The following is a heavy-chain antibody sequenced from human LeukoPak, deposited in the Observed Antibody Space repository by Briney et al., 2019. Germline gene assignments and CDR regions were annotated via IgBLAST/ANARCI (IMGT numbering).Heavy chain of an antibody. V-gene: IGHV3-48*01. D-gene: IGHD6-6*01. CDR2: ISSSSSSI. CDR1: RFTFSSYS. Sequence: GGSLRLSCAASRFTFSSYSMNWVRQAPGKGLEWVSYISSSSSSIYYANSVKGRFTISRDNAKNSLYLQMNSLRAEDTAVYYCVRQLVSWGQGTLVTVSS. CDR3: VRQLVS. J-gene: IGHJ5*02.